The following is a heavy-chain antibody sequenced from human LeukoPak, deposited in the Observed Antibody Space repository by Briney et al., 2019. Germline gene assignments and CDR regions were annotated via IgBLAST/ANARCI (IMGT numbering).Heavy chain of an antibody. CDR3: ASSPPGDYVGYYYYGMDV. CDR1: VFPFSSYN. D-gene: IGHD4-17*01. Sequence: GGPLTLPCAASVFPFSSYNINGAPRASGRGREGGSYIIRWSSTIYYADSVKGRFTVTRDSAKNSLYLQMNSLRAEATAVYYCASSPPGDYVGYYYYGMDVWGQGTTVTVSS. J-gene: IGHJ6*02. CDR2: IIRWSSTI. V-gene: IGHV3-48*04.